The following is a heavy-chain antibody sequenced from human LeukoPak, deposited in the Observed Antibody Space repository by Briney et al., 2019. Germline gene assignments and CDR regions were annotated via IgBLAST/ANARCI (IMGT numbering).Heavy chain of an antibody. CDR1: GFTVSSNY. V-gene: IGHV3-66*02. CDR2: IYSGGST. J-gene: IGHJ5*02. CDR3: ARDNLPWFDP. Sequence: GGSLRLSCAASGFTVSSNYMSWVRQAPGKGLEWVSVIYSGGSTYYADSVKGRFTISRDNSKNTLYIQMNSLRAEDTAVYYCARDNLPWFDPWGQGTLVTVSS.